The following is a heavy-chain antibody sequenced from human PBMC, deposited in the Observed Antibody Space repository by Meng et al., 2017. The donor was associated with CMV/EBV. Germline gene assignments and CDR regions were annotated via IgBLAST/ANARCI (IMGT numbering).Heavy chain of an antibody. CDR3: ARSNSITIFGVVIIKPNYYFDY. CDR1: GYTFTSYY. Sequence: ASVKVSCKASGYTFTSYYMHWVRQAPGQGLEWMGIINPSGGSTSYAQKFQGGVTMTRDTSTSTVYMELSSLRSEDTAVYYCARSNSITIFGVVIIKPNYYFDYWGQGTLVTVSS. D-gene: IGHD3-3*01. J-gene: IGHJ4*02. V-gene: IGHV1-46*01. CDR2: INPSGGST.